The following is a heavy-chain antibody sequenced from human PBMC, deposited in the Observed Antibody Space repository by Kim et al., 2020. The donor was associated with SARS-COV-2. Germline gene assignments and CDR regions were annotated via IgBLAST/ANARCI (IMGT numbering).Heavy chain of an antibody. CDR3: ARGAYYDDSSDYMDV. J-gene: IGHJ6*03. V-gene: IGHV3-30*01. Sequence: ADSVKGRFTISRDNSKNTLYLQMNSLRAEDTAVYYCARGAYYDDSSDYMDVWGKGTTVTVSS. D-gene: IGHD3-22*01.